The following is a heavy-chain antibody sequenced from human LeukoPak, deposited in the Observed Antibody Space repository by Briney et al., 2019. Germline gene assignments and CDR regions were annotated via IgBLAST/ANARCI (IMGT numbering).Heavy chain of an antibody. D-gene: IGHD1-1*01. CDR3: GRDRHWNQGNFDY. Sequence: ASVKVSCKAFGYTITGYYIHWVRQAPGQGLEWMGWISPNNGGTNSAQKFQGRVTMTRDTSIGTAYMELNRPTYDDTAVYYCGRDRHWNQGNFDYWGQGTLVTVSS. J-gene: IGHJ4*02. CDR2: ISPNNGGT. CDR1: GYTITGYY. V-gene: IGHV1-2*02.